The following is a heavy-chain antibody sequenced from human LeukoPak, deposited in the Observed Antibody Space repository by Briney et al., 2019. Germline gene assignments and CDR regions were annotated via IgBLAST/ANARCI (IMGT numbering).Heavy chain of an antibody. Sequence: ASVTVSCTSSGYTFTVYYMHWVRQAPGQGLGWMGWINPNSGGTNYAQKFQGRVTMTRDTSISTAYMELSRLRSDDTAVYYCARGAAARPSRYFDYWGQGTLVTVSS. J-gene: IGHJ4*02. CDR3: ARGAAARPSRYFDY. CDR1: GYTFTVYY. CDR2: INPNSGGT. D-gene: IGHD6-6*01. V-gene: IGHV1-2*02.